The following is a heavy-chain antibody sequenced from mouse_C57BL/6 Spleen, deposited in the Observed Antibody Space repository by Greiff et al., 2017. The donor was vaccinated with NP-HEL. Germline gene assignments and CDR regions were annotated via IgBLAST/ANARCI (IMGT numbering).Heavy chain of an antibody. J-gene: IGHJ1*03. V-gene: IGHV1-61*01. CDR2: IYPSDSET. Sequence: QVQLQQPGAELVRPGSSVKLSCKASGYTFTSYWMDWVKQRPGQGLEWIGNIYPSDSETHYNQKFKDKATLTVDKSSSTAYMQLSSLTSEDSAVYYCAREGDYYGSNFDVWGTGTTVTVSS. CDR1: GYTFTSYW. D-gene: IGHD1-1*01. CDR3: AREGDYYGSNFDV.